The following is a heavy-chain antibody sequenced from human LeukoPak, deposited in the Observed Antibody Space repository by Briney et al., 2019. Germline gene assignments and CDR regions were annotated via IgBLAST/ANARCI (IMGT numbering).Heavy chain of an antibody. CDR1: GYTFTSYD. J-gene: IGHJ6*02. Sequence: ASVKVSCKASGYTFTSYDINGVRQATGQGLEWRGWMNPNSGNTGYAQKFQGRVTMTRNTSINTAHMELSSLRSEDTAVYYCARGGVTAKGYYYRMDVWGQGTTVTVSS. CDR2: MNPNSGNT. CDR3: ARGGVTAKGYYYRMDV. V-gene: IGHV1-8*01.